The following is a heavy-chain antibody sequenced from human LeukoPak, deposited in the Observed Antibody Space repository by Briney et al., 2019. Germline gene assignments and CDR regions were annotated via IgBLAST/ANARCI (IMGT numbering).Heavy chain of an antibody. D-gene: IGHD1-26*01. CDR1: GFTLDDYG. CDR3: ARASSGSYLGGFDY. Sequence: GGSLRLSCAASGFTLDDYGMSWVRQAPGKGLEWVSSISSSSSYIYYADSVKGRFTISRDNAKNLLYLQMNSLRAEDTAVYYCARASSGSYLGGFDYWGQGTLVTVSS. J-gene: IGHJ4*02. CDR2: ISSSSSYI. V-gene: IGHV3-21*01.